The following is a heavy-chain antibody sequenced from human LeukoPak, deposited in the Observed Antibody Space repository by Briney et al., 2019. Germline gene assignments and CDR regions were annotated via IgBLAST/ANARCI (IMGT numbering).Heavy chain of an antibody. J-gene: IGHJ5*02. Sequence: GASVKVSCKASGYTFTGYYMHWVRQAPGQGLEWMGWINPNSGGTNYAQKFQGRVTMTRDTSISTAYMELSRLRSDDTAVYYCARARTYYDSSGYYPNWFDPWGQGTLVTVSS. V-gene: IGHV1-2*02. CDR1: GYTFTGYY. D-gene: IGHD3-22*01. CDR2: INPNSGGT. CDR3: ARARTYYDSSGYYPNWFDP.